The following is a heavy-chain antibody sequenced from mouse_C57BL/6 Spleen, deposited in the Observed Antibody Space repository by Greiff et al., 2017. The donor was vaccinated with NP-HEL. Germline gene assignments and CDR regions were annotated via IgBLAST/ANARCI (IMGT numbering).Heavy chain of an antibody. CDR3: ARNDGYFFDY. Sequence: VQLQQSGAELVKPGASVKLSCKASGYTFTSYDINWVKQRPGQGLEWIGWIYPGGGSTKYNEKFKGKATLTVDTSSSTAYMELHSLTSEDSAVYVCARNDGYFFDYWGQGTTLTVSS. D-gene: IGHD2-3*01. CDR2: IYPGGGST. CDR1: GYTFTSYD. J-gene: IGHJ2*01. V-gene: IGHV1-85*01.